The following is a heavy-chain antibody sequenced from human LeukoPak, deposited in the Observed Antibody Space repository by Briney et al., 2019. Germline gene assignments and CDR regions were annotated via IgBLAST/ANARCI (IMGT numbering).Heavy chain of an antibody. CDR1: GYTFTGYY. CDR3: ARGAGGVRLYFDY. J-gene: IGHJ4*02. D-gene: IGHD2-8*02. CDR2: INPNSGGT. V-gene: IGHV1-2*02. Sequence: ASVKVSCKASGYTFTGYYMHWVRQAPGQGPEWMGWINPNSGGTNYAQKFQGRVTMTRDTSISTAYMELSRLRSDDTAVYYCARGAGGVRLYFDYWGQGTLVTVSS.